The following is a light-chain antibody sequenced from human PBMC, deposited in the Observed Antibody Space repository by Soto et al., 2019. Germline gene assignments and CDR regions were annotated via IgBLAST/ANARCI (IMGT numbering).Light chain of an antibody. CDR3: QQYNNWPYT. V-gene: IGKV3-15*01. J-gene: IGKJ2*01. CDR1: QSVSSN. Sequence: EIVMTQSPATLSVSPGERATLSCRASQSVSSNLAWYQHKPGQAPRLLIYGASTRATGIPARFSGSGSGTELTLPISSLQSEDFAVYYCQQYNNWPYTFGQGTTLEIK. CDR2: GAS.